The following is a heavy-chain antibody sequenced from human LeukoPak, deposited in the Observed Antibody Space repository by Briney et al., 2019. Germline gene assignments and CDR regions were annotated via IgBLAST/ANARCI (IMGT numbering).Heavy chain of an antibody. Sequence: PGPTLVNPTQILTLTCTFSGFSLSTSGVGVGWIRQPPGKALEWLALIYWNDDKRYSPSLKSRLTITKDTSKNQVVLTMTNMDPVDTATYYCAHRRQSRLLWFGEHLFDYWGHGSLVTVSS. J-gene: IGHJ4*01. V-gene: IGHV2-5*01. CDR2: IYWNDDK. D-gene: IGHD3-10*01. CDR3: AHRRQSRLLWFGEHLFDY. CDR1: GFSLSTSGVG.